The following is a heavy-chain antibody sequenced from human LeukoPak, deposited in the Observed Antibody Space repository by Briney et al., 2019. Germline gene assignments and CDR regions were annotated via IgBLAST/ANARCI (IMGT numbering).Heavy chain of an antibody. D-gene: IGHD1-26*01. Sequence: GGSLRLSCAASGFTFSSYSMNWVRQAPGKGLEWVSSISSSSSYIYYADSVKGRFTISRDNAKNSLYLQMNSLRAEDTAVYYCARSIVGAASPPQNYWGQGTLVTVSS. CDR3: ARSIVGAASPPQNY. CDR2: ISSSSSYI. V-gene: IGHV3-21*01. CDR1: GFTFSSYS. J-gene: IGHJ4*02.